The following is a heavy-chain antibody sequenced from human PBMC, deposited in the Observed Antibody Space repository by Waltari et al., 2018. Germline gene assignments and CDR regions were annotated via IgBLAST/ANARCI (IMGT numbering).Heavy chain of an antibody. CDR2: INSDGSST. V-gene: IGHV3-74*01. CDR3: AREGYYSYYFDY. CDR1: GFTFSSYG. Sequence: EVQLVESGGGLVQPGGSLRLSCAASGFTFSSYGMHWVRQAPGKGLVWVSRINSDGSSTSYADSVKGRFTISRDNAKNTLYLQMNSLRAEDTAVYYCAREGYYSYYFDYWGQGTLVTVSS. D-gene: IGHD3-22*01. J-gene: IGHJ4*02.